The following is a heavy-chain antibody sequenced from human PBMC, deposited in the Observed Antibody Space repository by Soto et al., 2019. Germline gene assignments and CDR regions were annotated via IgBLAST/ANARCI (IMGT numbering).Heavy chain of an antibody. CDR1: GGTFSSYA. CDR2: IIPIFGTA. D-gene: IGHD2-2*01. Sequence: QVQLVQSGAEVKKPGSSVKVSCKASGGTFSSYAISWVRQAPGQGLEWMGGIIPIFGTANYAQKFQGRVTXTXAXSXCTAYRELSSLRSEDTAVYYCARHVPAAGYYYGMDVWGQGTTVTVSS. J-gene: IGHJ6*02. V-gene: IGHV1-69*05. CDR3: ARHVPAAGYYYGMDV.